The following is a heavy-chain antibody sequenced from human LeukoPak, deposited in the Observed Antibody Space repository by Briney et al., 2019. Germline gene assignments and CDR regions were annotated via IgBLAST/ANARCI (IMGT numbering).Heavy chain of an antibody. CDR3: ARDLIKLGEPHSPSFDY. Sequence: GGSLRLSCAASGFTFSSYSMNWVRQAPGKGLEWVSYISSSSSTIYYADPVKGRFTISRDNAKNSLYLQMNSLRAEDTAVYYCARDLIKLGEPHSPSFDYWGQGTLVTVSS. CDR1: GFTFSSYS. CDR2: ISSSSSTI. V-gene: IGHV3-48*01. D-gene: IGHD3-16*01. J-gene: IGHJ4*02.